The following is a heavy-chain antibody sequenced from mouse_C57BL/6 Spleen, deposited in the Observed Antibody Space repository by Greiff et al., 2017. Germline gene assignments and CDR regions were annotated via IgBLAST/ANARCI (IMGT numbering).Heavy chain of an antibody. CDR2: IRNKANGYTT. Sequence: DVKLVESGGGLVQPGGSLSLSCAASGFTFTDYYMSWVRQPPGKALEWVGFIRNKANGYTTEYSASVKGRFTISRDNSQSILYLQMNALRAEDSATYYCARPFYYDYDGAWFAYWGQGTLVTVSA. J-gene: IGHJ3*01. V-gene: IGHV7-3*01. CDR3: ARPFYYDYDGAWFAY. D-gene: IGHD2-4*01. CDR1: GFTFTDYY.